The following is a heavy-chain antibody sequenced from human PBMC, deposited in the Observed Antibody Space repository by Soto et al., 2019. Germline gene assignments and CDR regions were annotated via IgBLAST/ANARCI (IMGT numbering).Heavy chain of an antibody. CDR3: ARGLRLWFGELSRRGGYYYDMDV. V-gene: IGHV4-34*01. D-gene: IGHD3-10*01. CDR2: INDSGNI. Sequence: QVQLQQWGAGLLKPSETLSLTCAVYGGSFSGYQWTWIRQTPGKGLEWIGEINDSGNINYNPSLKRRVTILVDTATKQVSLKLISVTAADTSVYYCARGLRLWFGELSRRGGYYYDMDVWGTGTTVTGSS. CDR1: GGSFSGYQ. J-gene: IGHJ6*03.